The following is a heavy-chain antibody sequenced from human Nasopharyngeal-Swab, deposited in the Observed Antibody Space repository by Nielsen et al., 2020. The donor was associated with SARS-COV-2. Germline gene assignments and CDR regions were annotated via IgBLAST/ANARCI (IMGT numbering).Heavy chain of an antibody. CDR3: ATPWAGGPRATYAFDI. V-gene: IGHV1-24*01. Sequence: ASVKVSCKVSGYSLAEFELSMHWVRQAPGKGLEWMGSFDNVDGETIYAQKFQGRVTMTEDTSTDTAYMEPSSLRSDDTAVYYCATPWAGGPRATYAFDIWGQGTMVTVSS. D-gene: IGHD3-10*01. J-gene: IGHJ3*02. CDR2: FDNVDGET. CDR1: GYSLAEFELS.